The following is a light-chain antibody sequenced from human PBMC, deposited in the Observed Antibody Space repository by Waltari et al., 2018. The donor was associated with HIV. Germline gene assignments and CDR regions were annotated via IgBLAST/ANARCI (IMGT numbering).Light chain of an antibody. CDR2: GAS. CDR3: QQYNNWPPWT. V-gene: IGKV3-15*01. Sequence: DIVMTQSPATLSVSQGERATLSCWASQSVSSNLAWYQQRSGQAPRLLIYGASSRATGIPARFSGSGSGTEFTLTISSLQSEDFAVYYCQQYNNWPPWTFGQGTKVEFK. CDR1: QSVSSN. J-gene: IGKJ1*01.